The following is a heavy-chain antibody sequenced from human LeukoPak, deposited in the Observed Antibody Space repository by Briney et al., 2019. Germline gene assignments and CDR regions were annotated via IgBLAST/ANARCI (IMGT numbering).Heavy chain of an antibody. Sequence: AGGSLRLSCAASGFTFSSYDMHWVRQATGKGLEWVSAIGTAGDTYYPGSVKGRFTISRENAKNSLYLQMNSLRAEDTAVYYCASEGTTGTTWGPDYWGQGTLVTVSS. J-gene: IGHJ4*02. V-gene: IGHV3-13*01. CDR1: GFTFSSYD. CDR2: IGTAGDT. D-gene: IGHD1-1*01. CDR3: ASEGTTGTTWGPDY.